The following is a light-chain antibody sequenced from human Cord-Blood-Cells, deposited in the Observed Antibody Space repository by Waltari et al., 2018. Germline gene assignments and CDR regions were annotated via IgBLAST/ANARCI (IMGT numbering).Light chain of an antibody. Sequence: QSVLTQPPSVSEAPRQRVTISCSGSSSNIGHNAVNWYQQPPGKAPKLLIYYDDLLPSGVSDRFSGSKSGTSASLAISGLQSEDEADYYCAAWDDSLNDVVFGGGTKLTVL. CDR2: YDD. CDR3: AAWDDSLNDVV. J-gene: IGLJ2*01. V-gene: IGLV1-36*01. CDR1: SSNIGHNA.